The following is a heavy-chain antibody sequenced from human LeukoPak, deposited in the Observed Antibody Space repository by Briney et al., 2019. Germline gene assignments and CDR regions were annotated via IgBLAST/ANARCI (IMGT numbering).Heavy chain of an antibody. Sequence: GASVKVSCKASGYTFTSYHMHWVRQAPGQGLEWMGIINPSGGTTNYAQKFRGRVTMTRDMSTSTVYMELSSLRSDDTAVYYCARDGIAARPDYYYYMDVWGKGTTVTVSS. V-gene: IGHV1-46*01. D-gene: IGHD6-6*01. J-gene: IGHJ6*03. CDR2: INPSGGTT. CDR3: ARDGIAARPDYYYYMDV. CDR1: GYTFTSYH.